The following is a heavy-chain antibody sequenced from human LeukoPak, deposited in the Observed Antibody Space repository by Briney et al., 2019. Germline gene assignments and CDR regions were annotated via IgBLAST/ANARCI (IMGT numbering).Heavy chain of an antibody. Sequence: SEALSLTCTVSGGSISSGGYYWSWIRQHPGKGLEWIGYTYYSGSTYYNPSLKSRVTISVDTSKNQFSLKLSSVTAADTAVYYCARGCSSTSCYDDAFDIWGQGTMVTVSS. CDR1: GGSISSGGYY. V-gene: IGHV4-31*03. J-gene: IGHJ3*02. CDR3: ARGCSSTSCYDDAFDI. D-gene: IGHD2-2*01. CDR2: TYYSGST.